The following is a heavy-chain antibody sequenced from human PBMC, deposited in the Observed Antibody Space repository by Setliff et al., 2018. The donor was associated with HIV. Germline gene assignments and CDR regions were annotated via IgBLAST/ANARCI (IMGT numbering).Heavy chain of an antibody. CDR1: GFTFSSYG. V-gene: IGHV3-33*01. D-gene: IGHD3-22*01. CDR3: ARPSLYHNNHGYYDAFDI. CDR2: IWYDGSNK. J-gene: IGHJ3*02. Sequence: PGGSLRLSCAASGFTFSSYGMHWVRQAPGKGLEWVAAIWYDGSNKYYADSVKGRFTISRDNSKNTLYLQMNSLGADDTAVYYCARPSLYHNNHGYYDAFDIWGQGTTVTVS.